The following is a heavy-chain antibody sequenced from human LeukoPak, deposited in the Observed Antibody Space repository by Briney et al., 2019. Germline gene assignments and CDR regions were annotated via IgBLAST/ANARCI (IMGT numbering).Heavy chain of an antibody. J-gene: IGHJ4*02. CDR1: GFTFSSYA. D-gene: IGHD6-19*01. Sequence: GGSLRLSCSASGFTFSSYAMHWARQAPGKGLEYVSAISKSGGRTYYADSVKGRFSISRDNSKNTLYLQMSSLRAEDTAVYYCVSRDSSGIWGQGTLVTVSS. V-gene: IGHV3-64D*06. CDR3: VSRDSSGI. CDR2: ISKSGGRT.